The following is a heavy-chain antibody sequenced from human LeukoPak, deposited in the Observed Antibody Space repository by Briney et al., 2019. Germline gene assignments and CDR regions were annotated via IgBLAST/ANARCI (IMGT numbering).Heavy chain of an antibody. CDR3: ARGAFITGTTWVGHWFEP. V-gene: IGHV1-8*01. J-gene: IGHJ5*02. CDR2: MNPNSGNT. CDR1: GYTFTSYD. D-gene: IGHD1-7*01. Sequence: ASVKVSCKASGYTFTSYDINWVRQATGQGLEWMGWMNPNSGNTGYAQKFQGRVTMTRNTSISTACMELSSLRSEDTAVYYCARGAFITGTTWVGHWFEPWGQGTLVTVSS.